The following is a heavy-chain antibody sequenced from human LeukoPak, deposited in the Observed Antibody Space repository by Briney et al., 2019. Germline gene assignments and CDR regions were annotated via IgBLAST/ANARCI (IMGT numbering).Heavy chain of an antibody. CDR2: FDPEDGET. CDR1: GYTLTELS. J-gene: IGHJ3*02. D-gene: IGHD1-26*01. Sequence: ASVKVSCKVSGYTLTELSMHWVRQAPGKGLEWMGGFDPEDGETIYAQKFQGRVTMTEDTSTDTAYMELSSLRSEDTAVYYCATDMGSRVSGSPRAFDIWGQGAMVTVSS. CDR3: ATDMGSRVSGSPRAFDI. V-gene: IGHV1-24*01.